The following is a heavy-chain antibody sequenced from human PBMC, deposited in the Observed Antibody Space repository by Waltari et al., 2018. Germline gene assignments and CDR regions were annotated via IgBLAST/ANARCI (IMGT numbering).Heavy chain of an antibody. J-gene: IGHJ3*02. V-gene: IGHV3-7*01. D-gene: IGHD1-7*01. CDR3: ARCSPGDWNYDREAFDI. CDR2: IKQDGSGK. CDR1: GFTFSSYW. Sequence: EVQLVESGGGLVQPGGSLRLSCAASGFTFSSYWMSWVRQAPGKGLAWVANIKQDGSGKYYVDSVKGRFTISRDNVKNSRYLQMNSLRAEDTAVYYCARCSPGDWNYDREAFDIWGQGTMVTVSS.